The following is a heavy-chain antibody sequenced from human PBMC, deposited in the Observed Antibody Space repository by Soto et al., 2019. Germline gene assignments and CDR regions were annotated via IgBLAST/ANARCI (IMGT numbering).Heavy chain of an antibody. CDR3: ATFGGHGTFDI. J-gene: IGHJ3*02. Sequence: GGSLRLSCAASGFTFSSFVMHWVRQAPGKGLEWVAALSYDGSNKNYADSVKGRFTISRDNSKSTLYLQMNSLRAEDTAVYYCATFGGHGTFDIWGQGTMVTVSS. D-gene: IGHD3-16*01. CDR1: GFTFSSFV. CDR2: LSYDGSNK. V-gene: IGHV3-30*04.